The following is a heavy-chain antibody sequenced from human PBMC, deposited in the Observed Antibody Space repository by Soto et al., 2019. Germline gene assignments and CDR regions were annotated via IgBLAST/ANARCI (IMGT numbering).Heavy chain of an antibody. J-gene: IGHJ4*02. D-gene: IGHD6-6*01. CDR3: TTDYGYSSSARHFGY. CDR2: IKSKTDGGTT. V-gene: IGHV3-15*07. Sequence: GGSLRLSCAASGFTFSNAWMNWVRQAPGKGLEWVGRIKSKTDGGTTDYAAPVKGRFTISRDDSKNTLYLQMNSLKTEDTAVYYCTTDYGYSSSARHFGYWGQGTLVTVSS. CDR1: GFTFSNAW.